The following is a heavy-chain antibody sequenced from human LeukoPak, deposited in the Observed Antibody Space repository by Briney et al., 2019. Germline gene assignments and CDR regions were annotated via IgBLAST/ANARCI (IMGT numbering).Heavy chain of an antibody. CDR2: IKSKTDGGTT. CDR3: TTVGYCTNGECYGFDY. V-gene: IGHV3-15*01. J-gene: IGHJ4*02. D-gene: IGHD2-8*01. CDR1: GFTFSNYG. Sequence: GGSLRLSCAGAGFTFSNYGMHWVRQAPGKGLEWVGRIKSKTDGGTTDYAAPVKGRFTISRDDSKNTQYLQMNSLKTEDTAVYYCTTVGYCTNGECYGFDYWGQGTLATVSS.